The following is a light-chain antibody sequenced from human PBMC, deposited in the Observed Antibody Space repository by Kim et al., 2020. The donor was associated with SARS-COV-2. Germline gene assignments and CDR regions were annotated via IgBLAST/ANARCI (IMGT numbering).Light chain of an antibody. CDR3: ATWDDSLSGVV. CDR1: DSNIGENY. V-gene: IGLV1-47*01. J-gene: IGLJ2*01. CDR2: SSF. Sequence: GQRVTISCSGSDSNIGENYVYWFQQLPGAAPKLLIYSSFQRPSGVPDRFSGSKSGTSASMAISGLRSEDEADYYCATWDDSLSGVVFGGGTQLTVL.